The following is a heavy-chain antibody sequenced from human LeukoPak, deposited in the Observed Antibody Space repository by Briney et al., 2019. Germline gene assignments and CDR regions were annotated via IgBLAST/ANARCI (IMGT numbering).Heavy chain of an antibody. V-gene: IGHV5-10-1*01. CDR3: ARRFTGYSSSWPFDY. Sequence: GESLKISCKGSGYSFTSYWISWVRQMPGKGLEWMGRIDPSDSYTNYSPSFQGHVTISADKSISTAYLQWSSLKASDTAMYYCARRFTGYSSSWPFDYWGQGTLVTVSS. J-gene: IGHJ4*02. CDR2: IDPSDSYT. CDR1: GYSFTSYW. D-gene: IGHD6-13*01.